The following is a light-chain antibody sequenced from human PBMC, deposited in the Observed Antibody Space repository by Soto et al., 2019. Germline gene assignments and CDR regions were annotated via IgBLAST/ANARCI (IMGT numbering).Light chain of an antibody. Sequence: QAVVTQPPSVSGAPGQRVTISCTGSGSNIGAGYEVHWYQQVSGTAPKLLIYNNNNRPSGVSHRFSGSNSGTSAPLAIAGLQAEDEADYYCPSDDNSPPGVQFGGGTKLTVL. J-gene: IGLJ2*01. V-gene: IGLV1-40*01. CDR3: PSDDNSPPGVQ. CDR1: GSNIGAGYE. CDR2: NNN.